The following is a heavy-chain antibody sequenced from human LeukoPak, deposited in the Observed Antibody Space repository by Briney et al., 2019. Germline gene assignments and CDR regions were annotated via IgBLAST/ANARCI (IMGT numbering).Heavy chain of an antibody. CDR2: ILPGGKES. CDR1: GYSFSTNM. CDR3: MSAHGY. V-gene: IGHV3-7*01. Sequence: PGGSLRLSCVVSGYSFSTNMMAWVRQAPGKGLEWVATILPGGKESYRVESVKGRFTVSRDNAKNSLFLQMSSLRADDTAVYYCMSAHGYWGQGTLVTVSS. J-gene: IGHJ4*02.